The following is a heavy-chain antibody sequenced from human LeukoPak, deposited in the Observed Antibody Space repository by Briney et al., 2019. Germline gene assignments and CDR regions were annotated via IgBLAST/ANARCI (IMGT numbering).Heavy chain of an antibody. CDR3: AYLDSSGFYYGRLRY. J-gene: IGHJ4*02. CDR1: GFTFSSYS. Sequence: PGGSLRLSCAASGFTFSSYSMNWVRQAPGKGLEWVSSISSSSSYIYYADSVKGRFTISRDNAKSTLYLQMNSLRAEDTAIYFCAYLDSSGFYYGRLRYWGQGTPVTVSS. CDR2: ISSSSSYI. V-gene: IGHV3-21*04. D-gene: IGHD3-22*01.